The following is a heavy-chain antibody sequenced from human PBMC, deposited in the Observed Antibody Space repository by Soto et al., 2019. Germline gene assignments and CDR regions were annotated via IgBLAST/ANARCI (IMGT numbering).Heavy chain of an antibody. D-gene: IGHD6-6*01. Sequence: GGSLRLSCVASGFTFSGYGMHWVRQAPGKGLEWVAVMSNDGSNKYYADSVKGRFTISRDNSKNMLYLQMNSLRTEDTAVYYCAKGGSSVYYYYYGIDVWGQGTTVTVSS. J-gene: IGHJ6*02. V-gene: IGHV3-30*18. CDR1: GFTFSGYG. CDR2: MSNDGSNK. CDR3: AKGGSSVYYYYYGIDV.